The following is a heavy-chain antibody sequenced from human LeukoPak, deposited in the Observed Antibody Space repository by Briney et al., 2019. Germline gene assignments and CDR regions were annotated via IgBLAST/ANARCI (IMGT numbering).Heavy chain of an antibody. Sequence: SETLSLTCTVSGGSLDSSVSYWGWIRHPPGKGLEWVGSFYYSGKPYYHSSLKSRVTMSVDISKNQFSLRLTSMTAADTAVYYCTTLAVAAPRQAYWGQGTLVTVSA. V-gene: IGHV4-39*01. CDR2: FYYSGKP. CDR3: TTLAVAAPRQAY. CDR1: GGSLDSSVSY. J-gene: IGHJ4*02. D-gene: IGHD6-19*01.